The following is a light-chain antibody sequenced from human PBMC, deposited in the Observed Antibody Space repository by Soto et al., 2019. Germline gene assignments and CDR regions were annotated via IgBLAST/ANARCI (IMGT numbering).Light chain of an antibody. J-gene: IGKJ3*01. Sequence: DIVMTQSPLSLPVTPGEPASISCKSSQILLHSDGNNYLDWYLQKQGQSPQLXIYLGSNRASGVPDRFSGSGSGTDFTLTISSLKPEDFETYYCQQSYNGPFTFGPGSKVYIK. CDR1: QILLHSDGNNY. CDR2: LGS. CDR3: QQSYNGPFT. V-gene: IGKV2-28*01.